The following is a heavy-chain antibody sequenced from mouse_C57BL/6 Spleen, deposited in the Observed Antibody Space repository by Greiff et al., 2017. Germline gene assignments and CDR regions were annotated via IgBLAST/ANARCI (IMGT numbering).Heavy chain of an antibody. V-gene: IGHV1-50*01. CDR2: IDPSDSYT. Sequence: VQLQQSGAELVKPGASVKLSCKASGYTFTSYWMQWVNQRPGQGLEWIGEIDPSDSYTNYNQKFKGKATLTVDTSSSTAYIQLSSLTSEDSAVYYCSRKSAYDSHAMGCWGQGTSVTVAS. CDR3: SRKSAYDSHAMGC. D-gene: IGHD2-4*01. CDR1: GYTFTSYW. J-gene: IGHJ4*01.